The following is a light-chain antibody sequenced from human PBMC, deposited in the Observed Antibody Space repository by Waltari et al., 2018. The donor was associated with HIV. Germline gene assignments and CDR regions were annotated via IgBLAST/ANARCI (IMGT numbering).Light chain of an antibody. V-gene: IGLV2-14*01. J-gene: IGLJ2*01. CDR3: SSYRTTNTII. CDR2: EVS. CDR1: SSDVGGYDY. Sequence: QSALSPPASVSGSPGQSISISCTGTSSDVGGYDYVSWYQQHPGKAPKLMIYEVSNRPSGVSNRFSGSKSGNTASLTISGLQAEDEGDYYCSSYRTTNTIIFGGGTKLTV.